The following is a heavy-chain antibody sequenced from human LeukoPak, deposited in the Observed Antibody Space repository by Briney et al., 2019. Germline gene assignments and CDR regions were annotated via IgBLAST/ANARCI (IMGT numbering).Heavy chain of an antibody. CDR1: GGSFSGHY. V-gene: IGHV4-34*01. D-gene: IGHD5-18*01. CDR3: ARSKRGYSYGRYYYYMDV. Sequence: SETLSLTCAVYGGSFSGHYWSWIRQPPGKGLEWIGEINHSGSTNYNPSLKSRVTISVDTSKNQFSLKLSSVTAADTAVYYCARSKRGYSYGRYYYYMDVWGKGTTVTISS. CDR2: INHSGST. J-gene: IGHJ6*03.